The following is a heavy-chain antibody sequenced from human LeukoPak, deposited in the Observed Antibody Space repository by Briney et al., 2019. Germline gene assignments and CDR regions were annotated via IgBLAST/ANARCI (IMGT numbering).Heavy chain of an antibody. CDR2: INPNSGGT. D-gene: IGHD2-15*01. J-gene: IGHJ4*02. Sequence: ASVKVSCKASGYTFTGYYMHWVRQAPGQGLEWMGWINPNSGGTNYAQKFQGRVTMTRGTSISTAYMELSRLRSDDTAVYYCARSCSGGSCYEAFDYWGQGTLVTVSS. CDR3: ARSCSGGSCYEAFDY. CDR1: GYTFTGYY. V-gene: IGHV1-2*02.